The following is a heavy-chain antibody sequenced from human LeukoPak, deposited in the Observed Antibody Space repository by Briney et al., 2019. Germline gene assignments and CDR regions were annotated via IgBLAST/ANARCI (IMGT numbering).Heavy chain of an antibody. Sequence: SETLSLTCSVSGDSISSFDWNWIRKPPGRGLEWIGNIHYSGGSIYNPSLKIRVTISIDTSRKQFLLKLSPMTAADTAAFYCVFAPNSNWFDFWGQGTLVTVSS. V-gene: IGHV4-59*08. CDR3: VFAPNSNWFDF. CDR2: IHYSGGS. J-gene: IGHJ5*01. CDR1: GDSISSFD. D-gene: IGHD2-21*01.